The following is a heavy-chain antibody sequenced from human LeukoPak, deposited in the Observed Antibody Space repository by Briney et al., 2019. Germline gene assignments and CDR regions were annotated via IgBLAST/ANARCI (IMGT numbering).Heavy chain of an antibody. CDR1: GDSIRSYS. V-gene: IGHV4-59*01. Sequence: SETLSLTCTVSGDSIRSYSWSWIRQPPGKGLEWIGYVYYSGSTNYNPSLKSRVTISVDTSKNQFSLKLSSVTAADTAVYYWARAIDSSGWSIYYFDYWGQGTLVTVSS. CDR2: VYYSGST. J-gene: IGHJ4*02. CDR3: ARAIDSSGWSIYYFDY. D-gene: IGHD6-19*01.